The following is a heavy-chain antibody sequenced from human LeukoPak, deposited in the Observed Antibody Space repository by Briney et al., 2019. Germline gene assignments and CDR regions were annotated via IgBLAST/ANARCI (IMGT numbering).Heavy chain of an antibody. CDR3: ARAPSEIGGYYPEYFRH. V-gene: IGHV3-74*01. Sequence: GGALRLSCAASGVTFSIYLMCWVRQAPGAGLGWGSRIKSDESTNYAAFVEGRCNTCRDKAKNVVSLQLNSLRAEDTGVYYCARAPSEIGGYYPEYFRHWGQGTLVIVYS. CDR1: GVTFSIYL. D-gene: IGHD3-22*01. CDR2: IKSDEST. J-gene: IGHJ1*01.